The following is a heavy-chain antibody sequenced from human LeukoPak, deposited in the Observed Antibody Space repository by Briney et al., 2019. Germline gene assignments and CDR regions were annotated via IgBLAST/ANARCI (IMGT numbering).Heavy chain of an antibody. CDR1: GGSISSGSYY. CDR3: ARDGRNYGHDY. CDR2: IYTSGST. D-gene: IGHD4-11*01. V-gene: IGHV4-61*02. Sequence: SQTLSLTCTVSGGSISSGSYYWSWIRQPAGKGLEWIGRIYTSGSTNYNPSLKSRVTISVDTSKNQFSLKLSSVTAADTAVYYCARDGRNYGHDYWGQGTLVTVSS. J-gene: IGHJ4*02.